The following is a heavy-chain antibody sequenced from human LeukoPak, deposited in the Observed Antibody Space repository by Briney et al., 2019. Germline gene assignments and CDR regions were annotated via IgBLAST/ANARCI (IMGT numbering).Heavy chain of an antibody. CDR2: INSDGSST. D-gene: IGHD6-19*01. CDR3: ARATAVAGTNY. Sequence: GGSLRLSCAASGFTFSSCWMHWVRQAPGKGLVWVSRINSDGSSTSYADSVKGRFTISRDNAKNTLYLQMNSLRAEDTAVYYCARATAVAGTNYWGQGTLVTVSS. V-gene: IGHV3-74*01. CDR1: GFTFSSCW. J-gene: IGHJ4*02.